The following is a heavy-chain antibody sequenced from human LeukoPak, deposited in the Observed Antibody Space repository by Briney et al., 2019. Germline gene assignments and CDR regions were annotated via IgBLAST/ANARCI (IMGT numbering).Heavy chain of an antibody. CDR3: GRDYYSNYIGALRT. V-gene: IGHV3-33*01. Sequence: GGSLRLSCAASGFTFSSYGMHWVRRAPGKGLEWVAVIWYDGSYEYYGDSVEGRFTISRDNSKNTLYLQMNSLRVDDTAVYYCGRDYYSNYIGALRTWGQGTLVTVSS. D-gene: IGHD4-11*01. J-gene: IGHJ5*02. CDR2: IWYDGSYE. CDR1: GFTFSSYG.